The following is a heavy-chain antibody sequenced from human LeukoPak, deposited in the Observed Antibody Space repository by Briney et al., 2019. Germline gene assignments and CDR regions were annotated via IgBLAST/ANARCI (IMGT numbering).Heavy chain of an antibody. J-gene: IGHJ4*02. V-gene: IGHV7-4-1*02. D-gene: IGHD3-22*01. CDR3: ATRSGGYYYDRIDY. Sequence: ASVKVSCKVTGYTFTKYAMNWVRQAPGQGLEWMGWINTNTGNPTYAQGFTGRFVFSLDTSVSTAYLQINSLKAEDTAVYYCATRSGGYYYDRIDYWGQGTLVTVSS. CDR2: INTNTGNP. CDR1: GYTFTKYA.